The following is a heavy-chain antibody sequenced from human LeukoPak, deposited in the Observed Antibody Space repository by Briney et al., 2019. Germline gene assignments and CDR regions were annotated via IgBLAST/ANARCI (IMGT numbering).Heavy chain of an antibody. V-gene: IGHV4-61*09. CDR2: FYTSGHT. Sequence: SETLSLTCTVSGGSINSGSYYWSWIRQPAGKGLEWMGHFYTSGHTSYNPSLKSRVTISVDTSKNQFSLKMNSVTAADTAVYYCARGVHGYSYGYVQWELYSYMDVWGKGTTVSISS. CDR3: ARGVHGYSYGYVQWELYSYMDV. D-gene: IGHD5-18*01. J-gene: IGHJ6*03. CDR1: GGSINSGSYY.